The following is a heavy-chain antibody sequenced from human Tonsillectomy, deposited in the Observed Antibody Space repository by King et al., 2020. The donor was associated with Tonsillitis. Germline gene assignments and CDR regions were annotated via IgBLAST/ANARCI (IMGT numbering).Heavy chain of an antibody. CDR3: VGHRHWNLGSFDF. J-gene: IGHJ4*02. CDR2: INHDGTEK. Sequence: VQLVESGGGLVQAGGSLRLSCAVSGFTFGDFWMSWVRQAPGKGLEWEANINHDGTEKNYVDSVKGRFTISRDTAKNSLSLQMNSLTVEDTAVFYCVGHRHWNLGSFDFWGQGTLVTVS. CDR1: GFTFGDFW. D-gene: IGHD1-1*01. V-gene: IGHV3-7*01.